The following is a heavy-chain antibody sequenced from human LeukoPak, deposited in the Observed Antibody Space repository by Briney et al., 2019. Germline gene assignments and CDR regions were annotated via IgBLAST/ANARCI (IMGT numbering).Heavy chain of an antibody. Sequence: GASVNVSCKASGYTFTGYYMHWVRQAPGQGLEWMGWINPDSGGTNCAQKFQGRVTMTRDTSISTAYMELSSLRSEDTAVYYCASTTVTTASGASYGMDVWGQGTTVTVSS. CDR3: ASTTVTTASGASYGMDV. CDR1: GYTFTGYY. J-gene: IGHJ6*02. V-gene: IGHV1-2*02. CDR2: INPDSGGT. D-gene: IGHD4-17*01.